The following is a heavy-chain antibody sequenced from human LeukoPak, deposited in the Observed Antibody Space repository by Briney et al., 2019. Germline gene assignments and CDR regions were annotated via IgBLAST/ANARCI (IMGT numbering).Heavy chain of an antibody. Sequence: SETLSLTCAVYGGSFSGYYWSWIRQPPGKGLEWVGEINHSGSTNYNPSLKSRVTITVDTSKNQFSLKLSSVTAADTAVYYCARGTTVLRFLEWSNWGQGTLVTVSS. D-gene: IGHD3-3*01. CDR2: INHSGST. V-gene: IGHV4-34*01. CDR1: GGSFSGYY. CDR3: ARGTTVLRFLEWSN. J-gene: IGHJ4*02.